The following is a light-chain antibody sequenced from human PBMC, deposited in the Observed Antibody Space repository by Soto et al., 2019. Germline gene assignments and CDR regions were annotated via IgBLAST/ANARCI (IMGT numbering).Light chain of an antibody. V-gene: IGKV3-11*01. J-gene: IGKJ5*01. CDR1: QSVSRY. CDR3: QQRSNWIT. CDR2: DAS. Sequence: EIVLTQSPATLSLSPGERATLSCRASQSVSRYLAWYQQKPGQAPRLLIYDASYSATGIPARFSGSGSGTDFTLTISSLEPEDFAVYYCQQRSNWITVGQGTRREIK.